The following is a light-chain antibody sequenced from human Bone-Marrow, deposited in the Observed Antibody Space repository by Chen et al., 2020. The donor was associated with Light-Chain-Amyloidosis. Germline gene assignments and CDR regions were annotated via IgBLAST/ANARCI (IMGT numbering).Light chain of an antibody. CDR2: LGS. J-gene: IGKJ1*01. CDR1: QSLLHSNGYNY. CDR3: MQALQTPWT. V-gene: IGKV2-28*01. Sequence: IVMTKSPLSLPFTPGEPASISCRPSQSLLHSNGYNYLDWYLQKPGQSPQLLIYLGSNRASGVPDRFSGSGSGTDFTLKISRVEAEDVGVYYCMQALQTPWTFGQGTKVEIK.